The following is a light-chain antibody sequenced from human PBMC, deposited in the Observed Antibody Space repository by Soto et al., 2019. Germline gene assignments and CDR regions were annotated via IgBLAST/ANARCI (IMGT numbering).Light chain of an antibody. Sequence: DIRMTQSPSSLSASGGDRITIRFRASQDIGSHLAWYQQKPEKAPKSLIYFASTLQSGVPSRFSASGSGTDFTLTIISLQPEDVATYYCQQFRSFPITFGQGTRLEIK. J-gene: IGKJ5*01. CDR2: FAS. CDR3: QQFRSFPIT. CDR1: QDIGSH. V-gene: IGKV1D-16*01.